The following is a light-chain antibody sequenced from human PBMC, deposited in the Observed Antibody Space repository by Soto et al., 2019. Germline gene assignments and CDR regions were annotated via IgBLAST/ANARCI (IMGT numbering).Light chain of an antibody. CDR1: QTVSSYY. Sequence: ETVLTQSPGSLSLSPGERATLSCRASQTVSSYYLCWYQQKPGQAPRLLIYAASSRATGIPDRFSGSGSGTDFTLTISRLEPEDFAVYYCQQYGSSPWTFGQGTKVEIK. J-gene: IGKJ1*01. CDR2: AAS. V-gene: IGKV3-20*01. CDR3: QQYGSSPWT.